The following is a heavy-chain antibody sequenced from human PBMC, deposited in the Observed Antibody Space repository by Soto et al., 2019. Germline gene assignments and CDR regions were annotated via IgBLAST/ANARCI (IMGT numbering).Heavy chain of an antibody. CDR3: ARIPVDTSMIYWLDP. V-gene: IGHV4-61*08. Sequence: SETLSLTCTVSGGSFSSGDYYWSWIRQPPGKGLEWIGYIYYSGNTNYNPSLKSRVIISVDTSKNLFSLKLTSVTAADTAVYYCARIPVDTSMIYWLDPWGQGTLVTVSS. J-gene: IGHJ5*02. CDR1: GGSFSSGDYY. CDR2: IYYSGNT. D-gene: IGHD5-18*01.